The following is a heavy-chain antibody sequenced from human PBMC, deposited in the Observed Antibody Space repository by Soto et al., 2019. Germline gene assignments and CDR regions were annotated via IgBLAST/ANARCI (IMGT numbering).Heavy chain of an antibody. V-gene: IGHV4-59*01. CDR2: ISYSGTT. Sequence: QVQLQESGPGLVKPSETLSLTCTFSSGSMSDYYWSWIRQPPGQGLECIGYISYSGTTNYNPSLESRVTISLDTSKSQFSLKLTSVTAADTAVYYCATLRLHASYFDSWGQGTLVPVSS. CDR1: SGSMSDYY. J-gene: IGHJ4*02. CDR3: ATLRLHASYFDS.